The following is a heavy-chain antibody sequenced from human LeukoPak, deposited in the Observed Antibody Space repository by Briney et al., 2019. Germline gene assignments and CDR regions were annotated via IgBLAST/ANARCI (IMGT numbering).Heavy chain of an antibody. V-gene: IGHV3-33*01. CDR3: VRDYSGYDRFDS. D-gene: IGHD5-12*01. CDR2: IWYDGGNK. Sequence: PGRSLRLSCAVSLFTFSSYGMHWVRQAPGKGLEGVAVIWYDGGNKYYADSVKGRFTVSRDNSMNTLYLQMNSLRIDDTAVYYCVRDYSGYDRFDSWGQGTLVTVSS. J-gene: IGHJ4*02. CDR1: LFTFSSYG.